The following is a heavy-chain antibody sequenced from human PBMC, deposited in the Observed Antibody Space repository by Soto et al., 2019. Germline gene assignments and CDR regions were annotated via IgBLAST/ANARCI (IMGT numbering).Heavy chain of an antibody. D-gene: IGHD3-10*02. J-gene: IGHJ6*02. Sequence: QVQLVESGGGVVQPGRSLRLSCAASGFTFSSYGMHWVRQAPGKGLEWVAVISYDGSNKYYADSVKGRFTISRDNSKNPLYLQMNSLRAEDTAVYYCAKRPCSGSYADVCYYGMDVWGQGTTVTVSS. CDR1: GFTFSSYG. CDR3: AKRPCSGSYADVCYYGMDV. V-gene: IGHV3-30*18. CDR2: ISYDGSNK.